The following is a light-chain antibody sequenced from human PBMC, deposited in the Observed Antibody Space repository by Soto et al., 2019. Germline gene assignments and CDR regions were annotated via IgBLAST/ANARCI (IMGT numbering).Light chain of an antibody. Sequence: EMVLTQSPGTLSLSPGERATLSCRASQSVSNNYLAWYQQKPGQAPRLLIYGASNRATGIPDRFSGSGSGTDFTLTISSLQPDDFATYYCQHYNSYSEAFGQGTKVDIK. CDR1: QSVSNNY. CDR2: GAS. CDR3: QHYNSYSEA. V-gene: IGKV3-20*01. J-gene: IGKJ1*01.